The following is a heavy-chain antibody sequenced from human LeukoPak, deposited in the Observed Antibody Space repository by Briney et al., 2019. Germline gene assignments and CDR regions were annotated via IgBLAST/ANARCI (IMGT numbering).Heavy chain of an antibody. CDR2: IYYGGSI. CDR3: ARAGIRYSSSWFGIDS. V-gene: IGHV4-59*01. J-gene: IGHJ4*02. CDR1: GSSIKTYY. Sequence: SETLSLTCSVSGSSIKTYYWSWVRQSPGKGLEWLSYIYYGGSINYNPSPSLTRRLTISVDTSKNQFALELTSVTAADTAVYYCARAGIRYSSSWFGIDSWGQGTLVGVSS. D-gene: IGHD6-13*01.